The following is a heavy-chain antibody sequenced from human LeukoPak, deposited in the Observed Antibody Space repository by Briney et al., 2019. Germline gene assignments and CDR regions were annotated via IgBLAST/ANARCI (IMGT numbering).Heavy chain of an antibody. CDR2: ISGSGGST. CDR3: AKGSIAVAGGGSYFDY. CDR1: GFTFSSYA. J-gene: IGHJ4*02. Sequence: GWSLTLPCPASGFTFSSYAMSWVRQAPGKGLEWVSAISGSGGSTYYADSVKGRFTISRDNSKNTLYLQMNSLRAEDTAVYYCAKGSIAVAGGGSYFDYWGQGTLVTVSS. D-gene: IGHD6-19*01. V-gene: IGHV3-23*01.